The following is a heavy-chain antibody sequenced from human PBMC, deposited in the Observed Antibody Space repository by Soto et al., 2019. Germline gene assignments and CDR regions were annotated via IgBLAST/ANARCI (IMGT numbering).Heavy chain of an antibody. J-gene: IGHJ4*02. D-gene: IGHD6-13*01. CDR2: ISGSGDST. V-gene: IGHV3-23*01. Sequence: GGSLRLSCAASEFTFSRYGMNWVRQAPGKGLEWVSGISGSGDSTHYADFVKGRFTISRDNSENTLYLQMNSLRAEDTAVYYCAKQSPYRNSWYEFDHWGQGTLVTVSS. CDR1: EFTFSRYG. CDR3: AKQSPYRNSWYEFDH.